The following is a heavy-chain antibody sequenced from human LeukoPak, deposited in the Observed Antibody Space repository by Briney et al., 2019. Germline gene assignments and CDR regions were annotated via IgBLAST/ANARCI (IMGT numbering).Heavy chain of an antibody. CDR3: ARGRILTGYLGLDY. CDR2: IDYSGSP. CDR1: GGSVSNSNYC. J-gene: IGHJ4*02. D-gene: IGHD3-9*01. Sequence: ASETLSLTCTVSGGSVSNSNYCWGWIRQPPGKQLEWIGSIDYSGSPLYNPSLKSRVTISVDTSKNQFSLKLSSVTAADTAVYYCARGRILTGYLGLDYWGQGTLVTVSS. V-gene: IGHV4-39*01.